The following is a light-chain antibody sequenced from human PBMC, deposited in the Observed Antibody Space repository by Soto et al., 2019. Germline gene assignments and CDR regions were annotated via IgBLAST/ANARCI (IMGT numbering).Light chain of an antibody. J-gene: IGLJ1*01. CDR1: SSDVGGYNY. V-gene: IGLV2-14*01. Sequence: QSALTQPASVSGSPGQSITISCTGTSSDVGGYNYVSWYQQHPAKAPKLMIYAVSNRPTGVSNRFSGCKSGNTASLTISGLQAEDEADYYCSSYTSSSAYVFGTGTKLTVL. CDR3: SSYTSSSAYV. CDR2: AVS.